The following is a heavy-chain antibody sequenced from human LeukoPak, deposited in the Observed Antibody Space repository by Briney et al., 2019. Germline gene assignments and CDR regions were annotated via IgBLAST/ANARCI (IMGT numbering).Heavy chain of an antibody. V-gene: IGHV3-21*01. D-gene: IGHD6-13*01. J-gene: IGHJ4*02. CDR3: ARDEAAAGTAFDY. Sequence: GGSLRLSCAASGFTFSSYSMNWVRQAPGKGLEWVSSISSSSSYIYYADSVKGRFTISRDNAKNSLYLQMNSLRAEDTAVYYRARDEAAAGTAFDYWGQGTLVTVSS. CDR1: GFTFSSYS. CDR2: ISSSSSYI.